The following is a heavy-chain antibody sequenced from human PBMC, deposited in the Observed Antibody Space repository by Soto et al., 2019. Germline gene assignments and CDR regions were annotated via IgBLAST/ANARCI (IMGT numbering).Heavy chain of an antibody. V-gene: IGHV4-34*01. J-gene: IGHJ4*02. D-gene: IGHD2-15*01. CDR2: INHSGST. CDR3: ARTGSVVAATPIGIDY. Sequence: SETLSLTCAVSGGSFSGYYWSWIRQPPGKGLEWIGEINHSGSTNYNPSLKSRVTISVDTSKNQFSLKLSSVTAADTAVYYCARTGSVVAATPIGIDYWGQGTLVTVSS. CDR1: GGSFSGYY.